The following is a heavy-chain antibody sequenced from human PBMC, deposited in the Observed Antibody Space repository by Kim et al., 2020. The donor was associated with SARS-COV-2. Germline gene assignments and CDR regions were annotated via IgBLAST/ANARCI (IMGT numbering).Heavy chain of an antibody. J-gene: IGHJ4*02. Sequence: SETLSLTCTVSGGSINSYYWSWIRQPPGKGLEYIGYIYYSGSTNYNHSLKSRVTISADTSKNQFSLKLSSVTAADTAVYYCARASDCSSTSCDASNFDYWGQGTLVTVSS. CDR1: GGSINSYY. D-gene: IGHD2-2*01. CDR3: ARASDCSSTSCDASNFDY. CDR2: IYYSGST. V-gene: IGHV4-59*01.